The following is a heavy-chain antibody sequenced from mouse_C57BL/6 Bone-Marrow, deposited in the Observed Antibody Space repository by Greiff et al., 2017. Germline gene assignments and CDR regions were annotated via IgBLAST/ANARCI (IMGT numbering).Heavy chain of an antibody. CDR3: TRDARTTARRRFAY. V-gene: IGHV5-9-1*02. Sequence: EVKLVESGEGLVKPGGSLKLSCAASGFTFSSYAMSWVRQTPEKRLEWVAYISSGGDYIYYADTVKGRFTISRDNARNTLYLQMSSLKSEDTAMYYCTRDARTTARRRFAYWGQGTLVTVSA. D-gene: IGHD1-2*01. CDR2: ISSGGDYI. J-gene: IGHJ3*01. CDR1: GFTFSSYA.